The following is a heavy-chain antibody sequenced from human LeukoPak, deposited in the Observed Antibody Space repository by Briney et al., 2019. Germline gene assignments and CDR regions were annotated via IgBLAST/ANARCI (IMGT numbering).Heavy chain of an antibody. J-gene: IGHJ4*02. CDR3: AREDSGSSTWRLDY. Sequence: SETLSLTCTVSGYSISSGYYWGWIRPPPGKGLEWIGNIYHSGSTYYNPSLKSRVTISVDTSKNQFSLKLSSVTAADTAVYYCAREDSGSSTWRLDYWGQGTLVTVSS. V-gene: IGHV4-38-2*02. CDR1: GYSISSGYY. D-gene: IGHD1-26*01. CDR2: IYHSGST.